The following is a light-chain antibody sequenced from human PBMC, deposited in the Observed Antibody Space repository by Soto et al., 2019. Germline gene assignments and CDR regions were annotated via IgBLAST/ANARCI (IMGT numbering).Light chain of an antibody. CDR3: QQYESYPPT. CDR1: QTISRS. CDR2: DAS. J-gene: IGKJ1*01. Sequence: DIQMTQSPSTLSASVGDRVTITCRASQTISRSLAWYQQKPGKAPKVVIYDASSLQSGVPSRLSGSGYGTDLTITISSLKHDDFATYLCQQYESYPPTFGHGTKVDIK. V-gene: IGKV1-5*01.